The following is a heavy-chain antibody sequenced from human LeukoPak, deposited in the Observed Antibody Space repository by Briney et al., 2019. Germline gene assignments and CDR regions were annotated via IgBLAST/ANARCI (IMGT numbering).Heavy chain of an antibody. CDR1: GYSFTSHY. CDR3: ARGRIAAAGT. CDR2: INPSGSST. D-gene: IGHD6-13*01. V-gene: IGHV1-46*01. J-gene: IGHJ5*02. Sequence: ASVKVSCKASGYSFTSHYMHWVRQAPGQGLEWMGLINPSGSSTLYAQKFQGRVTMTRDMSTTTDYMELSSLRSEDTAVYYCARGRIAAAGTWGQGTLVTVSS.